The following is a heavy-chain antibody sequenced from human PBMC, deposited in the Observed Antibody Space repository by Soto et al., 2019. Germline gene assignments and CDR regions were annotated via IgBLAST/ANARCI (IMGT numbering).Heavy chain of an antibody. J-gene: IGHJ4*02. V-gene: IGHV1-18*01. D-gene: IGHD4-4*01. CDR2: IRPNDGHT. CDR3: AIIGSGDYSDFDY. Sequence: GASVKVSCKGLGYTFTSYGISWVQQAPGQGLEWMGWIRPNDGHTNYAQKFQDRVTMTRDTSTTTVYMDLRSLGSDDTAVYYCAIIGSGDYSDFDYWGQGTLVTVSS. CDR1: GYTFTSYG.